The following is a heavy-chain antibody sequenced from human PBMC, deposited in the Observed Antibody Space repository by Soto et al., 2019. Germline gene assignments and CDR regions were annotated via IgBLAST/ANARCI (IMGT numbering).Heavy chain of an antibody. CDR2: INAGNGNT. CDR3: ARGGAIWGIWYFDL. D-gene: IGHD3-16*01. Sequence: QVQLVQSGAEVKKPGASVKVSCKASGYTFTSYAMHWVRQAPGQRLEWMGWINAGNGNTKYSQKFQGRVTITRDTXXSTAYMELSSLRSEDTAVYYCARGGAIWGIWYFDLWGRGTLVTVSS. J-gene: IGHJ2*01. CDR1: GYTFTSYA. V-gene: IGHV1-3*01.